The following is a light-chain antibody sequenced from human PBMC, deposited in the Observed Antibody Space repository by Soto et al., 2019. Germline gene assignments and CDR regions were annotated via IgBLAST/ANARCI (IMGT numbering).Light chain of an antibody. Sequence: EIVLTQSPCTLSLSPGDTATLSCRASQSVSSNNLAWYHQKPGQTPRLLIYGASSRATGIPDRFSGSGSGTDFTLTISRLEPEDFAVYYCQQYDNSITFGQGTRLEIE. V-gene: IGKV3-20*01. CDR1: QSVSSNN. CDR3: QQYDNSIT. J-gene: IGKJ5*01. CDR2: GAS.